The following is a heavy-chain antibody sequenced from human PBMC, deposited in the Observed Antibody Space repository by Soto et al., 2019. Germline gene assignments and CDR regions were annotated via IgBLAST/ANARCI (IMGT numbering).Heavy chain of an antibody. J-gene: IGHJ6*02. D-gene: IGHD6-19*01. CDR3: TTGSGGPTGYYYGMDV. Sequence: PGGSLRLSCAASGFTFSNAWMSWVRQAPGKGLEWVGRIKSKTDGGTTDYAAPVKGRFTISRDDSKNTLYLQMNSLKTEDTAVYYCTTGSGGPTGYYYGMDVWGQGTTVTVSS. CDR2: IKSKTDGGTT. V-gene: IGHV3-15*01. CDR1: GFTFSNAW.